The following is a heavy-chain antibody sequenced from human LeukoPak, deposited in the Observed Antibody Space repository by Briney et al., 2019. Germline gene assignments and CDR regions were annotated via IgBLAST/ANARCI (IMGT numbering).Heavy chain of an antibody. CDR2: ISSSGGST. Sequence: PGGSLRLSCAASGFTFSNAWMTWVRQAPGKGLQWVSGISSSGGSTYYVDSVKGRFTISTDNSKNTLYLQMNSLRAEDTAVYYCARSLSSRFSGPRRPYYFDSWGQGTLVTVSS. D-gene: IGHD3-16*02. CDR3: ARSLSSRFSGPRRPYYFDS. V-gene: IGHV3-23*01. J-gene: IGHJ4*02. CDR1: GFTFSNAW.